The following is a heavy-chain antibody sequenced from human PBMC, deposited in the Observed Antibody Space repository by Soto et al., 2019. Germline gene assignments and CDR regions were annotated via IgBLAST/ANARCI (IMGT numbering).Heavy chain of an antibody. CDR3: VNAEGIEAMDV. CDR2: ITYSGSYV. Sequence: PGGSLRRSCVPSGFTFSRNTMNWVRQAPGKGLEWVASITYSGSYVYYADSVKGRFSAARDNAKNSLSLQMDSLRPDDTAIYFCVNAEGIEAMDVWGKGTTVP. CDR1: GFTFSRNT. J-gene: IGHJ6*03. D-gene: IGHD3-16*02. V-gene: IGHV3-21*01.